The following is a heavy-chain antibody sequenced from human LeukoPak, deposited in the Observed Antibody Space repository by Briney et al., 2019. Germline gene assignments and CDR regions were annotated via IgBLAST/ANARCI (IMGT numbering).Heavy chain of an antibody. CDR2: IYYSGST. CDR3: AKDPGLLWFGDEWAG. D-gene: IGHD3-10*01. CDR1: GGSISSYY. J-gene: IGHJ4*02. Sequence: PSETLSLTCTVSGGSISSYYWSWIRQPPGKGLEWIGYIYYSGSTNYNPSLKSRVTISVDTSRNQFSLKLSSVTAADTAVYYCAKDPGLLWFGDEWAGWGQGTLVTVSS. V-gene: IGHV4-59*01.